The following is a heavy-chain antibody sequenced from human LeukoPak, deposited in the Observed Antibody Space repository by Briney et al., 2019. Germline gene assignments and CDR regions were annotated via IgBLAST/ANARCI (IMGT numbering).Heavy chain of an antibody. D-gene: IGHD2-2*01. V-gene: IGHV4-34*01. CDR3: ARSVVVPAAILVDY. J-gene: IGHJ4*02. Sequence: SETLSLTCAVYGGSFSGYYGSWIRQPPGKGLEWIGEINHSGSTNYNPSLKSRVTISVDTSKNQFSLKLSSVTAADTAVYYCARSVVVPAAILVDYWGQGTLVTVSS. CDR1: GGSFSGYY. CDR2: INHSGST.